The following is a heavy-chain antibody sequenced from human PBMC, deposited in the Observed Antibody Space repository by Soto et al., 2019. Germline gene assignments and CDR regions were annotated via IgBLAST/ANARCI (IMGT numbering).Heavy chain of an antibody. V-gene: IGHV1-69*13. J-gene: IGHJ4*02. Sequence: GASVKVSCKASGGTFSSYAISWVRQAPGQGLEWMGGIIPIFGTANYAQKFQGRVTITADESTSTAYMELSSLRSEDTAVYYCARATYYYDSSGYSTYGYWGQGTLVTVSS. CDR2: IIPIFGTA. D-gene: IGHD3-22*01. CDR3: ARATYYYDSSGYSTYGY. CDR1: GGTFSSYA.